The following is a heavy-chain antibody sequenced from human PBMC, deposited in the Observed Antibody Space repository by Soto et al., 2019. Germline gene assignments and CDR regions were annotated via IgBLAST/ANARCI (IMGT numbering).Heavy chain of an antibody. Sequence: EVQLVESGGGLIQPGGSLRLSCTASGFTVSGNYMTWVRQAPGKGLEWVSLIYSSGTTYYAESVKGRFTISRDSAKNVLYLQMNRLRAEDTAMYYCAKVPRGVYVWGSYPPLGLDVWGQGTTVTVSS. J-gene: IGHJ6*02. CDR2: IYSSGTT. D-gene: IGHD3-16*01. V-gene: IGHV3-53*01. CDR3: AKVPRGVYVWGSYPPLGLDV. CDR1: GFTVSGNY.